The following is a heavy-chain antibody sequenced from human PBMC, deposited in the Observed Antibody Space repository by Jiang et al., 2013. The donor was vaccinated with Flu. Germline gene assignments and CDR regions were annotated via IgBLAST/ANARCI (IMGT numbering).Heavy chain of an antibody. D-gene: IGHD3-3*01. CDR2: INTNTGNP. CDR1: GYTFTSYA. J-gene: IGHJ5*02. Sequence: GYTFTSYAMNWVRQAPRQGLEWMGWINTNTGNPTYAQGFTGRFVFSLDTSVSTAYLQICSLKAEDTAVYYCARESYDFWSGYLIGGSWFDPWGQGTLVTVSS. V-gene: IGHV7-4-1*01. CDR3: ARESYDFWSGYLIGGSWFDP.